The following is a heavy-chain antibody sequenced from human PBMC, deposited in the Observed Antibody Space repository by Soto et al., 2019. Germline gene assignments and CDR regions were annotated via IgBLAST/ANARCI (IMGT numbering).Heavy chain of an antibody. CDR3: ARDLSGGPTVNTMDDAFDI. J-gene: IGHJ3*02. CDR1: GGTFSSYA. Sequence: QVQLLQSGAEVKKPGSSVKVSCKASGGTFSSYAISWVRQAPGQGLEWMGGIIPIFGTANYAQKFQGRVTITTDESTSTAYMELSSLRSEDTAVYYCARDLSGGPTVNTMDDAFDIWGQGTMVTVSS. CDR2: IIPIFGTA. V-gene: IGHV1-69*01. D-gene: IGHD4-17*01.